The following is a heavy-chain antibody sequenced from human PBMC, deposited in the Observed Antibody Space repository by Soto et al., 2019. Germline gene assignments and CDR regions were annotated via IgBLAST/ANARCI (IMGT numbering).Heavy chain of an antibody. V-gene: IGHV4-31*03. D-gene: IGHD3-22*01. J-gene: IGHJ6*02. CDR2: IYYSGST. CDR3: ARERGFGYYDSSGYIPAPYYYGMDV. CDR1: GGSISSGGYY. Sequence: SETLSLTCTVSGGSISSGGYYWSWIRQHPGKGLEWIGYIYYSGSTYYNPSLKSRVTISVDTSKNQFSLKLSSVTAADTAVYYCARERGFGYYDSSGYIPAPYYYGMDVWGQVTTVTVSS.